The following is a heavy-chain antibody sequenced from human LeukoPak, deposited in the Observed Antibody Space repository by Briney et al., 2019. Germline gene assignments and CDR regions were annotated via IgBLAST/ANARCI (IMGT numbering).Heavy chain of an antibody. J-gene: IGHJ4*02. D-gene: IGHD1-26*01. Sequence: GESLKISCKGSGYSFTSYWIGWVRQMPGKGLEWMGIIYPGDSDTRYSPSFQGQVTISADKSISTAYLQWSSLKASDTAMYYCARPPTMGANSPGFDYWGQGTLVTVSS. CDR3: ARPPTMGANSPGFDY. V-gene: IGHV5-51*01. CDR1: GYSFTSYW. CDR2: IYPGDSDT.